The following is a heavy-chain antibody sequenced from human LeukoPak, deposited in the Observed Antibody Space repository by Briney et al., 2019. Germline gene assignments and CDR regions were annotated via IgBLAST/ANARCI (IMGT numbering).Heavy chain of an antibody. Sequence: GGSLRLSCAASGFIFSSYSMNWVRQAPGKGLEWVSSISSGSSYIYYADSVKGRFTISRDNAKNSLYLQMNSLRAEDTAVYYCAREGLLRSFDYWGQGTLVTVSS. CDR2: ISSGSSYI. V-gene: IGHV3-21*01. CDR3: AREGLLRSFDY. CDR1: GFIFSSYS. D-gene: IGHD3-3*01. J-gene: IGHJ4*02.